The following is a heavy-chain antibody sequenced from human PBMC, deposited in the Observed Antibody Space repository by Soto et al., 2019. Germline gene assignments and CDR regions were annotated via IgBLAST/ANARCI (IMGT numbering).Heavy chain of an antibody. J-gene: IGHJ3*02. Sequence: QVQLQESGPGLVKPSETLSLTCTVSGGSISSYYWSWIRQPAGKGLEWIGRIYTSGSTNYNPSLKSRVTKSVDTSKNQFSLQLSSVTAADTAVYYGARDRPQRKRYCTKGVCYSDAFDIWGQGTMVTVSS. CDR3: ARDRPQRKRYCTKGVCYSDAFDI. D-gene: IGHD2-8*01. CDR2: IYTSGST. V-gene: IGHV4-4*07. CDR1: GGSISSYY.